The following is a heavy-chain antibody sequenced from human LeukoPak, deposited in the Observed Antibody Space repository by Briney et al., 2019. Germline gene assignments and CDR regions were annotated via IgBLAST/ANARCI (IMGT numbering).Heavy chain of an antibody. J-gene: IGHJ6*02. CDR1: GGSMSPYH. Sequence: PSETLSLTCTVSGGSMSPYHWGWIRQPPGKGLEWTGYIYYSGSTNYNPSLKSRVTISVDTSKNQFSLKLSSVTAADTAVYYCARWNVVVPAAFPAYYYYYGMDVWGQGTTVTVSS. V-gene: IGHV4-59*08. CDR2: IYYSGST. D-gene: IGHD2-2*01. CDR3: ARWNVVVPAAFPAYYYYYGMDV.